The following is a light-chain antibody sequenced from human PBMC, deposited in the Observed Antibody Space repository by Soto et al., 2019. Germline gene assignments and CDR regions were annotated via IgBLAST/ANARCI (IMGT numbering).Light chain of an antibody. CDR3: HQYYNFPRT. V-gene: IGKV1-5*01. Sequence: DIQMTQSPSTLSASVGDRVIITCRASQSINGWLAWYQQKPGKAPNLLIYDASTLQGGVPSRFSGSGSGTEFTLTISSLQPDDFATYYCHQYYNFPRTFGQGTKVEIK. J-gene: IGKJ1*01. CDR1: QSINGW. CDR2: DAS.